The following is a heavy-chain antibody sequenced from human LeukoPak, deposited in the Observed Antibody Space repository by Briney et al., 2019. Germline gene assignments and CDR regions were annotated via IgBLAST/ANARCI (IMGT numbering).Heavy chain of an antibody. CDR3: ARSCLIVDIVATIRARLGGNGFDI. V-gene: IGHV4-39*07. CDR1: GGSISSSSYY. CDR2: IYYTGRT. D-gene: IGHD5-12*01. J-gene: IGHJ3*02. Sequence: SETLSLTRTVSGGSISSSSYYWGWIRQPPGKGLEWIGTIYYTGRTYYNPSLKSRVTISVDTSKNQFSLRLSSVTAADTAVYYCARSCLIVDIVATIRARLGGNGFDIWGQGTMVTVSS.